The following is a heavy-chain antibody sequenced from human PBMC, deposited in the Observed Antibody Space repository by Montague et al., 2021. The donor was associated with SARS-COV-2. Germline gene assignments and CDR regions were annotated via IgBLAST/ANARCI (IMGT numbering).Heavy chain of an antibody. D-gene: IGHD2-8*01. J-gene: IGHJ6*02. CDR1: GFGFSRYW. V-gene: IGHV3-7*01. Sequence: SLRLSCAASGFGFSRYWMTWVRQAPGKGLEWMANMNQDGGEKYYVDSVKGRFTVSRDNAKNSLYLQLNSLRDEDTAVYYCATFKYCTTSTCAVEPYYYYYTGMDVWGQGTTVTVSS. CDR3: ATFKYCTTSTCAVEPYYYYYTGMDV. CDR2: MNQDGGEK.